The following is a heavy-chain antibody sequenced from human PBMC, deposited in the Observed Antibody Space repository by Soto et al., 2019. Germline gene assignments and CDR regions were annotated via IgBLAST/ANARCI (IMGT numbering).Heavy chain of an antibody. D-gene: IGHD6-6*01. CDR2: ISWHSGTI. J-gene: IGHJ5*02. CDR3: VRDSGAVSSSTHRFDP. CDR1: GFTFDDYA. Sequence: EVQLVESGGGLVQPGRSLRLSCTVSGFTFDDYAMHWVRQVPGKGLEWVSSISWHSGTIDYADSVKGRFTISRDNARNSLYLQMNSLRPEDTASYHCVRDSGAVSSSTHRFDPWGQGTLVTVSS. V-gene: IGHV3-9*01.